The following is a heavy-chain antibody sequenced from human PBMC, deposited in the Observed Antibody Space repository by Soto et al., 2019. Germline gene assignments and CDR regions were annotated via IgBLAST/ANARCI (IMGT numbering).Heavy chain of an antibody. V-gene: IGHV1-69*06. CDR3: ARYCTHGVCFPLTGYYYGMDV. J-gene: IGHJ6*02. Sequence: AVKVSCKASGGTFSSYAISWVRQAPGQGLEWMGGIIPIFGTANYAQKFQGRVTITADKSTSTAYMELSSLRSEDTAVYYCARYCTHGVCFPLTGYYYGMDVWGQGTTVTVSS. CDR1: GGTFSSYA. D-gene: IGHD2-8*01. CDR2: IIPIFGTA.